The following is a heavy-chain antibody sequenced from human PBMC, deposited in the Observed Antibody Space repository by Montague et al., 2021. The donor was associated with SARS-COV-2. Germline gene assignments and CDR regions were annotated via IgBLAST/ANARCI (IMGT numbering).Heavy chain of an antibody. Sequence: SETLSLTCTVYGGSISSYYWSWIRQPPGKGLEWIGEIYYSGSTNYNPSLKSRVTISVDTSKNQFSLKLSSVTAADTAVYYCARVCPRWLHFDHDFDYWGQGTLVTVSS. CDR1: GGSISSYY. J-gene: IGHJ4*02. V-gene: IGHV4-59*01. CDR3: ARVCPRWLHFDHDFDY. CDR2: IYYSGST. D-gene: IGHD5-24*01.